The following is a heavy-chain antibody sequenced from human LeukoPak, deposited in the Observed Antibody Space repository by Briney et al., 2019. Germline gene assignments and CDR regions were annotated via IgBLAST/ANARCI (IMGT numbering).Heavy chain of an antibody. D-gene: IGHD5-18*01. CDR3: TRWDTVMVKGDY. CDR1: GFTFSGSA. J-gene: IGHJ4*02. V-gene: IGHV3-73*01. CDR2: IRSKANSYAT. Sequence: GGSLRLSCAASGFTFSGSAMHWVRQASGKGLEWVGRIRSKANSYATAYAASVKGRFTISRDDSKNTAYLQMNSLKTEDTAVYYCTRWDTVMVKGDYWGQGTLVTVSS.